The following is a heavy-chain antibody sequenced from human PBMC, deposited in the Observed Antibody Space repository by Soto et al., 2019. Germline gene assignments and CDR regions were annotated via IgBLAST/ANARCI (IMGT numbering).Heavy chain of an antibody. CDR3: AKNAREFDP. CDR1: GGSTSSSH. V-gene: IGHV4-59*08. Sequence: SETLSLTCTVSGGSTSSSHWIWIRQPPGKGLDWIGTIFKSRTKSYKTPLKSRVTMSEDTPKKKISLKLSYVSDEETAVYYCAKNAREFDPWGQGTLVTVSS. J-gene: IGHJ5*02. CDR2: IFKSRTK.